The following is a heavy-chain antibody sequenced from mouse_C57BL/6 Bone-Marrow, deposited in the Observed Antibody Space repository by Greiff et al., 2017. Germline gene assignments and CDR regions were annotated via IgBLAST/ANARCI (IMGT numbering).Heavy chain of an antibody. CDR2: IYPRDGST. CDR3: ARLEFDGSSGDWYFDV. J-gene: IGHJ1*03. CDR1: GYTFTSYD. D-gene: IGHD1-1*01. V-gene: IGHV1-85*01. Sequence: VKLMESGPELVKPGDSVKLSCKASGYTFTSYDINWVKQRPGQGLEWIGWIYPRDGSTKYNEKFKGKATLTVYTSSSTGYMELHSLTSEDSAVYFCARLEFDGSSGDWYFDVWGTGTTVTVSS.